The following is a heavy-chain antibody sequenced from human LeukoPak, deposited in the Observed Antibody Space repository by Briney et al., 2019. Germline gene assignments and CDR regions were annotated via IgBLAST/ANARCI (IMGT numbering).Heavy chain of an antibody. J-gene: IGHJ4*02. D-gene: IGHD3-10*01. V-gene: IGHV1-2*02. CDR3: ASGRLYGSGSYHSFDY. CDR2: INPNSGGT. Sequence: ASVKVSCKASGYTFISYYMHWVRQAPGQGLEWMGWINPNSGGTNYAKKFQGRVTMTRDTSISTAYMELSRLRSDDTAVYYCASGRLYGSGSYHSFDYWGQGTLVTVSS. CDR1: GYTFISYY.